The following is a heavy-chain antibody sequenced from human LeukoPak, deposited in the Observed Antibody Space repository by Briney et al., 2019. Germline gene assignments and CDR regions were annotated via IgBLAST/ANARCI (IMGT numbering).Heavy chain of an antibody. Sequence: SETLSLTCAVFGGSFSRYYWTWIRQPPGKGLEWIGEINHSGSTNYNPSLKSRVTISLDTSKNQFSLKLSSVTAADTAVYYCARESNSTGWFEREYWRQGTLVTVSS. CDR1: GGSFSRYY. V-gene: IGHV4-34*01. CDR3: ARESNSTGWFEREY. CDR2: INHSGST. J-gene: IGHJ4*02. D-gene: IGHD6-19*01.